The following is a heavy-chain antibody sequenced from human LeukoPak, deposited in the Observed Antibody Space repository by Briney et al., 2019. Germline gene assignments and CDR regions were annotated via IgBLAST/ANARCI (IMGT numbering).Heavy chain of an antibody. CDR2: IYHAGGT. J-gene: IGHJ4*02. V-gene: IGHV4-4*02. D-gene: IGHD3-16*02. Sequence: RPSETLSLTCAVSGGSISSDNWWGWVRQTPGKGLEWIAEIYHAGGTNYNASLKSRVTISVDKTKNQFSLELSSVTAADTAVYYCGRATRYLSEVYWGQGTLVTVSS. CDR1: GGSISSDNW. CDR3: GRATRYLSEVY.